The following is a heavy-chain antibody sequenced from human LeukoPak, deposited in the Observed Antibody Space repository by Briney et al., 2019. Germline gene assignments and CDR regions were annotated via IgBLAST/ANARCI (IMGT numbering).Heavy chain of an antibody. CDR2: IKQDGSDK. CDR1: GFTFSSYA. J-gene: IGHJ4*02. CDR3: ARGCARASCPYYFDL. D-gene: IGHD2-2*01. Sequence: GGSLRLSCAASGFTFSSYAMSWVSQAQGKGLEWVATIKQDGSDKYYVDSVKGRFTISRDNAKNSLYLQMNSLRADDTAMYYCARGCARASCPYYFDLWGQGTLATVSS. V-gene: IGHV3-7*03.